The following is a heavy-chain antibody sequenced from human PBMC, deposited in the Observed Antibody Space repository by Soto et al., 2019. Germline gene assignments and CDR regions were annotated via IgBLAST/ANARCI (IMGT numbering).Heavy chain of an antibody. D-gene: IGHD3-16*01. CDR1: GVSISSYY. J-gene: IGHJ5*02. CDR2: IYYSGST. Sequence: SETLSLTCTVSGVSISSYYWSWIRQPPGKGLEWIGYIYYSGSTNYNPSLKSRVTISVDTSKNQFSLKLSSVTAADTAVYYCARGNPVTPGWFDPWGQGTLVTVSS. CDR3: ARGNPVTPGWFDP. V-gene: IGHV4-59*01.